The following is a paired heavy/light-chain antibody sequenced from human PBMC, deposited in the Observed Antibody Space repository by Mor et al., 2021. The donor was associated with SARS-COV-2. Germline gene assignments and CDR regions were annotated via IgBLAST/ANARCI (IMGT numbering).Heavy chain of an antibody. Sequence: EVQLVQSGAEVKKPGESLRISCKGSGYDFTNYWVTWVRQMPGKGLEWMGRINPTDSYTNHNPSFEGHVSFSADKSISTAYLQWDSLKASDTAMYYCARHSPTVRGVIMTKGMDLWGQGTPVTVSS. CDR1: GYDFTNYW. J-gene: IGHJ6*02. V-gene: IGHV5-10-1*03. CDR3: ARHSPTVRGVIMTKGMDL. CDR2: INPTDSYT. D-gene: IGHD3-10*01.
Light chain of an antibody. Sequence: EIVMTQSPATLSVSPGERATLSCRASQNVRGDLAWYQQKPGQPPRLLIFGASTRASGVPARFSGSGSGTEFTLTISGLQSEDYSVYYCQQYNDWPWWTFGPGTKVEIK. J-gene: IGKJ1*01. CDR2: GAS. CDR1: QNVRGD. V-gene: IGKV3-15*01. CDR3: QQYNDWPWWT.